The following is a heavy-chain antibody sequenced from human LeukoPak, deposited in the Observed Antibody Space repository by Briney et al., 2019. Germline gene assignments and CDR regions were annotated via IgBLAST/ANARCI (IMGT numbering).Heavy chain of an antibody. CDR2: LHPSNGAT. Sequence: ASVKVSCKASGYTFTGSGWYLYWLRQAPGQGLECVGWLHPSNGATGYPQKFQGRVAMTTDTSISTAYMELSRLRPDDTAIYYCARDGPAQMVDFDYWGQGTLVTVSS. CDR3: ARDGPAQMVDFDY. CDR1: GYTFTGSGWY. V-gene: IGHV1-2*02. J-gene: IGHJ4*02. D-gene: IGHD3-10*01.